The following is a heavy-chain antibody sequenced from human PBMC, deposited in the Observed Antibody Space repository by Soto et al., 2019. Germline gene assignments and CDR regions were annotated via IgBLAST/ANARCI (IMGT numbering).Heavy chain of an antibody. CDR3: ARVEMATTDAFDI. Sequence: XXTLSLPCTVSGGSISSYYWRWIPQPPGKGPEWIGYIYYSGSTNYNPSLKSRVTISVDTSKNQFSLKLSSVTAADTAVYYCARVEMATTDAFDIWGQGTMVTVSS. CDR1: GGSISSYY. D-gene: IGHD5-12*01. J-gene: IGHJ3*02. V-gene: IGHV4-59*01. CDR2: IYYSGST.